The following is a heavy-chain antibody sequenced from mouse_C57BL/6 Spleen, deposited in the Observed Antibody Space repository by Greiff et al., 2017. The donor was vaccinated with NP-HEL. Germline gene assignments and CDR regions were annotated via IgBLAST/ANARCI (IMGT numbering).Heavy chain of an antibody. CDR1: GYTFSSYW. D-gene: IGHD1-1*01. J-gene: IGHJ2*01. CDR2: INPSSGYT. V-gene: IGHV1-7*01. Sequence: VQLPQSGAELAKPGASVKLSCQASGYTFSSYWMHWVKQRPGQGLEWIGYINPSSGYTKYNQKFKDKATLTADKSSSTAYMQLSSLTYEDSAVYCCARGDYGSSYYFDYWGQGTTLTVSS. CDR3: ARGDYGSSYYFDY.